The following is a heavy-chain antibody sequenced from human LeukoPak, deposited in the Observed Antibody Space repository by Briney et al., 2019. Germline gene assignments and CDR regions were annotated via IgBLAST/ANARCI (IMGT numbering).Heavy chain of an antibody. CDR2: IKQDGSDK. D-gene: IGHD1-1*01. CDR3: ARVHGNDALDY. Sequence: GGSLRLSCAVSGFSFSSYWMTWVRQAPGKGLEWVANIKQDGSDKYYVDSVKGRFTISRDNAKYSLYLQMNSLRAEDTALYYCARVHGNDALDYWGQGTLDTVSS. CDR1: GFSFSSYW. J-gene: IGHJ4*02. V-gene: IGHV3-7*03.